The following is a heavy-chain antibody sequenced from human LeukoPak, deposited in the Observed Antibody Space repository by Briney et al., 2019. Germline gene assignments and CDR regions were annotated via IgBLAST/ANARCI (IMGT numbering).Heavy chain of an antibody. CDR3: ARDRGACSSTSCFPPNWFDP. CDR1: GFTFSSYA. V-gene: IGHV3-30-3*01. CDR2: ISYDGSNK. Sequence: GGSLRLSCAASGFTFSSYAMSWVRQAPGKGLEWVAVISYDGSNKYYADSVKGRFTISGDNSKNTLNLQMNSLRAEDTAVYYCARDRGACSSTSCFPPNWFDPWGQGTLVTVSS. D-gene: IGHD2-2*01. J-gene: IGHJ5*02.